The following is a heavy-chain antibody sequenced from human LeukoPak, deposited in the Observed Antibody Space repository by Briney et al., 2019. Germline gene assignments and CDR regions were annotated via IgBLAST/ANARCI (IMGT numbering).Heavy chain of an antibody. Sequence: GGSLRLSCAASGFTFSSYSLNWVRQAPGKGLEWVSYITSSSSSIYYADSVKGRFTISRDNAKNSLYLQMNSLRAEDTAMYYCARDYCSGGRCYSVDYWRQGTLVTVSS. V-gene: IGHV3-48*04. CDR1: GFTFSSYS. CDR2: ITSSSSSI. J-gene: IGHJ4*02. CDR3: ARDYCSGGRCYSVDY. D-gene: IGHD2-15*01.